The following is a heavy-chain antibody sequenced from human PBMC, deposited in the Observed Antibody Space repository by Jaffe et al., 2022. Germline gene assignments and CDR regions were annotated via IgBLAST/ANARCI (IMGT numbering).Heavy chain of an antibody. J-gene: IGHJ4*02. CDR2: IYYSGST. Sequence: QVQLQESGPGLVKPSETLSLTCTVSGGSISSYYWSWIRQPPGKGLEWIGYIYYSGSTNYNPSLKSRVTISVDTSKNQFSLKLSSVTAADTAVYYCARYYYDSSREPYFDYWGQGTLVTVSS. CDR3: ARYYYDSSREPYFDY. V-gene: IGHV4-59*01. D-gene: IGHD3-22*01. CDR1: GGSISSYY.